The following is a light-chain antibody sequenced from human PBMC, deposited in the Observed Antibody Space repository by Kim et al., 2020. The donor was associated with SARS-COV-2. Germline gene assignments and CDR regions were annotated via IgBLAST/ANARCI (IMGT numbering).Light chain of an antibody. CDR2: DAS. Sequence: EIVLTQSPGTLSLSPGERATLSCWASQSVSGSYLAWYQQRPGQAPRLLIYDASSRATGIPHRFSGSGSGTDFTLTISSLEPEDFAVYFCQQYGTSPYTFGQGTKLEIK. CDR1: QSVSGSY. J-gene: IGKJ2*01. CDR3: QQYGTSPYT. V-gene: IGKV3-20*01.